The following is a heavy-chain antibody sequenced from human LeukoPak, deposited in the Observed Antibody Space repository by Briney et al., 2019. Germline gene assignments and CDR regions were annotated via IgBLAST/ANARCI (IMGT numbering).Heavy chain of an antibody. CDR2: ISSSSSYI. CDR3: ARDFQHGSSTSCLDY. V-gene: IGHV3-21*01. J-gene: IGHJ4*02. D-gene: IGHD2-2*01. Sequence: PGGSLRLSCAASGFTFSSYSMNWVRQAPGKGLEWVSSISSSSSYIYYADSVKGRFTISRDNDKNSLYLQMNSLRAEDTAVCYCARDFQHGSSTSCLDYWGQGTLVTVSS. CDR1: GFTFSSYS.